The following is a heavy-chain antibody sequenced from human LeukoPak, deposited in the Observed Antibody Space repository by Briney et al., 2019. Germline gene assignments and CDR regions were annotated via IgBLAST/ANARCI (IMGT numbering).Heavy chain of an antibody. CDR2: INPNSGGT. CDR3: ARIRSFDP. V-gene: IGHV1-2*02. D-gene: IGHD3-3*02. J-gene: IGHJ5*02. CDR1: GYTFTGYY. Sequence: ASVTVSCTSSGYTFTGYYMHWVRQAPGQGLEWMGWINPNSGGTNYAQKFQGRVTMTRDTSISTAYMELSRLRSDDTAVYYCARIRSFDPWGRGTLVTVSS.